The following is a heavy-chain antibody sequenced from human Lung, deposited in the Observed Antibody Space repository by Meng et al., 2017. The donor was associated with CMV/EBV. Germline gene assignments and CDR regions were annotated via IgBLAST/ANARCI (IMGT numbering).Heavy chain of an antibody. D-gene: IGHD2-2*01. CDR3: ARDSPLFVPAAHWYFDL. J-gene: IGHJ2*01. V-gene: IGHV3-11*04. Sequence: GGSLRLSCEASEFTFSDYYMSWIRQAPGRGLQCVSYISSSGRTTNYADSVKGRFTISRDNAKNSLYLQMNSLRAEDTAVYYCARDSPLFVPAAHWYFDLWGRGTLVTVSS. CDR1: EFTFSDYY. CDR2: ISSSGRTT.